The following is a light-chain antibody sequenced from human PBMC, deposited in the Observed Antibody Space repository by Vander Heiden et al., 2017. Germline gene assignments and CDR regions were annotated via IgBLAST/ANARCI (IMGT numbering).Light chain of an antibody. CDR3: QQCYSSPLT. CDR2: GTS. V-gene: IGKV1-39*01. CDR1: QSISHY. Sequence: DIQMTQSPSSLSASVGDRVTITCRASQSISHYLNWYQQKPGKAPNLLIYGTSSLQSGVPSRFSGSGSGTDFTLTISSLQPEDFATYYCQQCYSSPLTFGGGTKVEIK. J-gene: IGKJ4*01.